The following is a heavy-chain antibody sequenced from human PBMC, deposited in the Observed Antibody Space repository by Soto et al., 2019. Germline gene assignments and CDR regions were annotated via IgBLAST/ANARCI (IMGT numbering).Heavy chain of an antibody. CDR3: ARDAGLGFGSKPEYFDY. CDR2: ISAYNGNT. CDR1: GYTFTSYG. V-gene: IGHV1-18*04. D-gene: IGHD3-10*01. J-gene: IGHJ4*02. Sequence: ASVKVSCKATGYTFTSYGISWVRQAPGQGLEWMAWISAYNGNTNYAQKFQDRVTLTTDTSTSTAYMELRSLRAEDTAVYYCARDAGLGFGSKPEYFDYWGQGTLVTVSS.